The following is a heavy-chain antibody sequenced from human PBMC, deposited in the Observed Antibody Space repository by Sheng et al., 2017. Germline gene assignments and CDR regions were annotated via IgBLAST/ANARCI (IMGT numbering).Heavy chain of an antibody. CDR3: ARVCLRDTSCYGGAFDI. CDR1: GGSISSSSYY. D-gene: IGHD2-2*01. CDR2: IYYSGST. J-gene: IGHJ3*02. Sequence: QLQLQESGPGLVKPSETLSLTCTVSGGSISSSSYYWGWIRQPPGKGLEWIGSIYYSGSTYYNPSLKSRVTISVDTSKNQFSLKLSSVTAADTAVYYCARVCLRDTSCYGGAFDIWGQGTMVTVSS. V-gene: IGHV4-39*07.